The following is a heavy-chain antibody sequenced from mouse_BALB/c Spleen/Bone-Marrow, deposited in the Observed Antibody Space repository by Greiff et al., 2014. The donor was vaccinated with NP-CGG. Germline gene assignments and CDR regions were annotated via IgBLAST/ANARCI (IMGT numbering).Heavy chain of an antibody. CDR3: ARITTATGAMDY. CDR2: IWADGST. CDR1: GFSFTNYG. D-gene: IGHD1-2*01. V-gene: IGHV2-9*02. Sequence: QVKLKESGPGLVAPSQSLSITCTVSGFSFTNYGVHWVRQTPGKGLEWLGVIWADGSTNYYSALMSRLSISKDNSKSQVFFKMNSLQTDDTAMYYCARITTATGAMDYWGQGTSVTVSS. J-gene: IGHJ4*01.